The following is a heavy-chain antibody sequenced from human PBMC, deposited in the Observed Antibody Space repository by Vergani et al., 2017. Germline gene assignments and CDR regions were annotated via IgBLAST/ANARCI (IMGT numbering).Heavy chain of an antibody. CDR3: AREQGYCSSTSCHAFDY. CDR2: SNTSGGSK. CDR1: GERGKSYE. J-gene: IGHJ4*02. Sequence: VKREKEGEEEKKKGAEEKEERKGDGERGKSYERNGERNWPGQGLVGMGISNTSGGSKRDAQKFQGRVTMTRDTSTSTVYMELSSLRSEDTAVYYCAREQGYCSSTSCHAFDYWGQGTLVTVSS. D-gene: IGHD2-2*01. V-gene: IGHV1-46*02.